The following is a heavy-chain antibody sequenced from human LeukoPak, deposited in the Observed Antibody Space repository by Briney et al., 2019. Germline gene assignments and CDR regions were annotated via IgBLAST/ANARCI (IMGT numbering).Heavy chain of an antibody. J-gene: IGHJ4*02. Sequence: GGSLRLSCAASGFTFSIYSMNWVRQAPGKGLEWVSSISSSSTYLYYADSVKGRFTISRDNAKNSLYLQMNSLRAEDTAVYFCARSSTTVTKDALDYWGQGTLVTVSS. CDR2: ISSSSTYL. CDR3: ARSSTTVTKDALDY. D-gene: IGHD4-17*01. CDR1: GFTFSIYS. V-gene: IGHV3-21*01.